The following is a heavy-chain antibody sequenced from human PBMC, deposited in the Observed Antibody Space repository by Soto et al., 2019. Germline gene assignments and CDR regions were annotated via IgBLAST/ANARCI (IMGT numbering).Heavy chain of an antibody. Sequence: SVQVYCKASGGTFRSYAISWVRQAPGQVLEWMGGIIPIFGTANYAQKFQGRVTITADESTSTAYMEMSSLRSEDTAVYYCAIRRNTNYYYYGMDVWGQGTTVTVSS. D-gene: IGHD1-1*01. J-gene: IGHJ6*02. V-gene: IGHV1-69*13. CDR1: GGTFRSYA. CDR2: IIPIFGTA. CDR3: AIRRNTNYYYYGMDV.